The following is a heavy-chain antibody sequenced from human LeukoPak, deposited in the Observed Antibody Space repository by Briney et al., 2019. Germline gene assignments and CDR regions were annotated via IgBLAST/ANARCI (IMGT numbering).Heavy chain of an antibody. CDR3: ARVKARSRGPYMDV. V-gene: IGHV1-2*02. J-gene: IGHJ6*03. CDR1: GYTFTGYN. Sequence: RASVKVSCKASGYTFTGYNMHWVRQAPGQGLEWMGWISPNSGGTYYAQKFQGRVTMTRDTTISTASLELSMLTCDDTAVYYCARVKARSRGPYMDVWAKGTTVTVSS. CDR2: ISPNSGGT. D-gene: IGHD3-10*01.